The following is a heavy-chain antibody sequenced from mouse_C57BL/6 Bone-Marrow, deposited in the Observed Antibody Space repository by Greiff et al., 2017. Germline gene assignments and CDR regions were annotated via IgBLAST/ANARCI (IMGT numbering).Heavy chain of an antibody. CDR2: IHPNSGST. D-gene: IGHD2-1*01. V-gene: IGHV1-64*01. J-gene: IGHJ3*01. CDR1: GYTFTSYW. CDR3: AGGNWN. Sequence: QVQLQQPGAELVKPGASVKLSCKASGYTFTSYWMHWVKQRPGQGLEWIGMIHPNSGSTNYNEKFKSKATLTVDKSSSTAYMQLSCLTSEDSAVYYCAGGNWNWGQGTLVTVSA.